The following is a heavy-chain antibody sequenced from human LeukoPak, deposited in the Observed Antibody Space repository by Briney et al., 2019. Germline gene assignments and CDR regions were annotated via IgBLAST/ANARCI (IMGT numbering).Heavy chain of an antibody. V-gene: IGHV3-30*18. CDR1: GFTFSSYG. CDR2: ISYDGSSK. D-gene: IGHD4-17*01. J-gene: IGHJ4*02. Sequence: PGRSLRLSCAASGFTFSSYGTHWVRQAPGKGLEWVAVISYDGSSKYYADSVRGRFTISRDNSKNTLYLQMNSLRAEDTAVYYCAKDYGGHYFDYWGQGTLVTVSS. CDR3: AKDYGGHYFDY.